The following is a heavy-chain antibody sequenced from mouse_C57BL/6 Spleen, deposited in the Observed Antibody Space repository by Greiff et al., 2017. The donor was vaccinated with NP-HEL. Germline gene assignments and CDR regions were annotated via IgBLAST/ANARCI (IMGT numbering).Heavy chain of an antibody. J-gene: IGHJ1*03. CDR2: IDPSDSYT. CDR3: ATPPHYYGSSHWYFDV. Sequence: VQLQQSGAELVMPGASVKLSCKASGYTFTSYWMHWVKQRPGQGLEWIGEIDPSDSYTNYNQKFKGKSTLTVDKSSSTAYMQLSSLTSEDSAVYYCATPPHYYGSSHWYFDVWGTGTTVTVSS. CDR1: GYTFTSYW. V-gene: IGHV1-69*01. D-gene: IGHD1-1*01.